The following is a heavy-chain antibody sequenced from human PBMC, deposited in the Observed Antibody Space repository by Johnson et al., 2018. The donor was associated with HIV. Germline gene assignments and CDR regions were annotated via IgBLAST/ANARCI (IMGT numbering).Heavy chain of an antibody. D-gene: IGHD2-2*01. J-gene: IGHJ3*02. Sequence: QVQLVESGGGVVQPGGSLRLSCVASGFTFSSYGMHWVRQAPGKGLEWVAFIRYDGSIQYYTDSVKGRFTISRDNSKNTLYLQMNSLRAEDTAVYYCASDTYCSSTSCSDGYAAFDIWGQGTMVTVSS. CDR1: GFTFSSYG. V-gene: IGHV3-30*02. CDR2: IRYDGSIQ. CDR3: ASDTYCSSTSCSDGYAAFDI.